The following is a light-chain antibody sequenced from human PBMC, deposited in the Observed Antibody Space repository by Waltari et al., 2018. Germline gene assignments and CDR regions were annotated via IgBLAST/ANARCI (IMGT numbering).Light chain of an antibody. Sequence: SSDLTQDPAVSVALGQTVRITCQGDILRTYYGNWCRQKPGQPPELVIYGKNNRPPGIPERFSASRSGNTASLIITGAQAEDEADYYCSSRELSGHVVFGGGTRLTVL. J-gene: IGLJ2*01. V-gene: IGLV3-19*01. CDR3: SSRELSGHVV. CDR2: GKN. CDR1: ILRTYY.